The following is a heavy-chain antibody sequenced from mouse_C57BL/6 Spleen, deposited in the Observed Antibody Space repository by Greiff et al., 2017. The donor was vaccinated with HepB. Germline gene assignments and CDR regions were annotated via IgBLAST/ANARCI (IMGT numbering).Heavy chain of an antibody. CDR1: GYTFTSYG. D-gene: IGHD2-4*01. CDR2: IYPRSGNT. Sequence: QVQLQESGAELARPGASVKLSCKASGYTFTSYGISWVKQRTGQGLEWIGEIYPRSGNTYYNEKFKGKATLTADKSSSTAYMELRSLTSEDSAVYFCARSRDYEGFAYWGQGTLVTVSA. CDR3: ARSRDYEGFAY. V-gene: IGHV1-81*01. J-gene: IGHJ3*01.